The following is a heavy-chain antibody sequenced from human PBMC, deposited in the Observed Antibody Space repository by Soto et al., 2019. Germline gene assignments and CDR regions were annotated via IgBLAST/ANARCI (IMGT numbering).Heavy chain of an antibody. Sequence: QVQLVESGGGVVQPERSLRLSCAASGFIFSSYAMNWVRQAPGKGLEWVALISYEGSSQYYADSVKGRFTISRDSSKNTLYLHMNSLGAADTAVYYCAKLQAYSYGPGAYFDYWGQGTLVTVSS. V-gene: IGHV3-30*04. J-gene: IGHJ4*02. CDR2: ISYEGSSQ. CDR1: GFIFSSYA. D-gene: IGHD5-18*01. CDR3: AKLQAYSYGPGAYFDY.